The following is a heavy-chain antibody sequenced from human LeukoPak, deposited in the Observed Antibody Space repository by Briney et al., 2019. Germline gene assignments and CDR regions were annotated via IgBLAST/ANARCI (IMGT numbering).Heavy chain of an antibody. Sequence: ASVKVSCKVSGYTLTELSMHWVRQAPGKGLEWMGGFDPEDVETIYAQKFQGRVTMTEDTSTDTAYMELSSLRSEDTAVYYCATGPGELLSNYLVYWGQGTLVTVSS. D-gene: IGHD3-10*01. CDR1: GYTLTELS. V-gene: IGHV1-24*01. CDR2: FDPEDVET. CDR3: ATGPGELLSNYLVY. J-gene: IGHJ4*02.